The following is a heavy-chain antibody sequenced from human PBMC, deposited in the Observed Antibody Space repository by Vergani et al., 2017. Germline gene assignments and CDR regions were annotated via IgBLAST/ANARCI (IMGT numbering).Heavy chain of an antibody. Sequence: QVQLQESGPGLVKPSQTLSLTCTVSGGSISSGSYYWSWIRQPAGKGLEWIGRIYTSGSTNYNPPLKSRVTISVDTSKNQFSLKLSSVTAADTAVYYCARGYYYGDDYYYGMDVWGQGTTVTVSS. CDR2: IYTSGST. J-gene: IGHJ6*02. V-gene: IGHV4-61*02. CDR1: GGSISSGSYY. D-gene: IGHD3-10*01. CDR3: ARGYYYGDDYYYGMDV.